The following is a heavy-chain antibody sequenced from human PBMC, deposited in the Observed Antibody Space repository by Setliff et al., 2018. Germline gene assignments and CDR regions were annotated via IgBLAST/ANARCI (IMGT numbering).Heavy chain of an antibody. CDR1: EFTFSTID. Sequence: GSLRLSCAASEFTFSTIDMNWVRQAPGKGLEWVSALSGNGGSTYYTDSVKGRFTIYRDNSKNILYLQLNCLSAEYTAVYYCAPHSRSSEWRALDYWGQGTLVTVSS. D-gene: IGHD1-26*01. CDR3: APHSRSSEWRALDY. CDR2: LSGNGGST. J-gene: IGHJ4*02. V-gene: IGHV3-23*01.